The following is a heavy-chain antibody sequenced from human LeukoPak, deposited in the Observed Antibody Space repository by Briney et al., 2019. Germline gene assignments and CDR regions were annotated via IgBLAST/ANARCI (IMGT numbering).Heavy chain of an antibody. CDR3: ARDLTERKYYIAF. Sequence: GGSLRLSCAASGFTFSSFGIHWVGQAPGEGLEWVAYIGYSGTDTYYADSVKGRFTISRDNSKNTVHLQVNSLRAADTALYSCARDLTERKYYIAFWGQGTLVTVSS. CDR2: IGYSGTDT. D-gene: IGHD2-8*02. V-gene: IGHV3-30*02. CDR1: GFTFSSFG. J-gene: IGHJ4*02.